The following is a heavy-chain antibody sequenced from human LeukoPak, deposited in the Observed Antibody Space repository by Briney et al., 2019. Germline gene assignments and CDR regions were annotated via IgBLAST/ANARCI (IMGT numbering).Heavy chain of an antibody. Sequence: SETLSLNCTVSGGSISSYYWSWIRLPPGKGLEWIGYIYYSGSTNYNPSLKSRVTISVDTSKNQFSLKLSSVTAADTAVYYCARLYGSGSYYIDYWGQGTLVTVSS. D-gene: IGHD3-10*01. CDR2: IYYSGST. CDR3: ARLYGSGSYYIDY. J-gene: IGHJ4*02. V-gene: IGHV4-59*01. CDR1: GGSISSYY.